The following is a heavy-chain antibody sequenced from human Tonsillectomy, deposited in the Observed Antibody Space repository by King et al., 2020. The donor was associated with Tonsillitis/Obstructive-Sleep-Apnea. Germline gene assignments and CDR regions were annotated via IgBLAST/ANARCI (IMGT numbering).Heavy chain of an antibody. V-gene: IGHV4-59*01. CDR1: GGSISSYY. Sequence: VQLQESGPGLVKPSETLSLTCTVSGGSISSYYWSWIRQPPGKGLEWIGYIYYSGSTNYNPSLQSRVTISVDTSKNQFSLKLSSVTAADTAVYYCARILSFADYWGQGTLVTVSS. CDR2: IYYSGST. CDR3: ARILSFADY. J-gene: IGHJ4*02. D-gene: IGHD3-10*01.